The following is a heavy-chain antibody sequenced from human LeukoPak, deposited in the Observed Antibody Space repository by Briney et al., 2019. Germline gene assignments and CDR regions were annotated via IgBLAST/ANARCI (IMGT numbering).Heavy chain of an antibody. J-gene: IGHJ4*02. D-gene: IGHD3-10*01. V-gene: IGHV3-23*01. CDR2: ISGSGGST. Sequence: GGSLRLSCAASGFTFSSYDVSWVRQTPGKGLEWVSEISGSGGSTYYADSVKGRFAISRDNSKNTLYLQMNSLRVEDTAVYYCAKPGRSFTSGYWGQGTLVTVSS. CDR3: AKPGRSFTSGY. CDR1: GFTFSSYD.